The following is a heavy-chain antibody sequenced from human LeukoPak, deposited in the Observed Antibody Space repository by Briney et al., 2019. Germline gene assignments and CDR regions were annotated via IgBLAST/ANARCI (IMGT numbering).Heavy chain of an antibody. Sequence: GESLKISCKGSGYSFTSYWIGWVRQMPGKGLEWMGIIYPGDSDTRYSPSFQGQVTISADKSISTAYLQRSSLKASDTAMYYCARRDSSGWYDFDYWGQGTLVTVSS. J-gene: IGHJ4*02. D-gene: IGHD6-19*01. V-gene: IGHV5-51*01. CDR1: GYSFTSYW. CDR3: ARRDSSGWYDFDY. CDR2: IYPGDSDT.